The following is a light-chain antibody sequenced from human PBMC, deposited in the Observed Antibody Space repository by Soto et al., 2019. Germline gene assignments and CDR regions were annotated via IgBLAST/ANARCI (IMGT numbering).Light chain of an antibody. Sequence: EIVLTQSPGTLSLSPGERATLSCRASQSVPANFLAWYQRKPGQAPRLLIYGASNRAADIPDRFNGSGSGTDFTLSITRLEPEDFGMYFCHHYGRSQFTFGQGTKLDIK. CDR3: HHYGRSQFT. CDR2: GAS. V-gene: IGKV3-20*01. J-gene: IGKJ2*01. CDR1: QSVPANF.